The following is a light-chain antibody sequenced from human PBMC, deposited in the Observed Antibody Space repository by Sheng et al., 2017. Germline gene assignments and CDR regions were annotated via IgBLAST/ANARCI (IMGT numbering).Light chain of an antibody. CDR3: QVWESSSDLVV. CDR2: DDS. V-gene: IGLV3-21*03. J-gene: IGLJ2*01. Sequence: SYELTQPPSVSVAPGKTARIPCGGNNIGSKSVHWYQQKPGQAPVLVVYDDSDRPSGIPERFSGSNSGNTATLTISRVEVGDEADYYCQVWESSSDLVVFGGGTKLTVL. CDR1: NIGSKS.